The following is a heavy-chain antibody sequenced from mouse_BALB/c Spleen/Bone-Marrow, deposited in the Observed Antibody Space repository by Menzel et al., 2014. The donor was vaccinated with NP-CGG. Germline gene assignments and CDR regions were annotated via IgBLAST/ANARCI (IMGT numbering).Heavy chain of an antibody. J-gene: IGHJ3*01. CDR2: IDPANGNT. CDR1: GFNIKDIY. V-gene: IGHV14-3*02. Sequence: EVKLMESGAELVKPGASVKLSCTASGFNIKDIYMHWVKQRPEQGLEWIGRIDPANGNTKYDPKFQGKATITADTSSNTAYLQLSSLTSEDTAVYYCANYYYGSSLFAYWGQGTLVTVSA. D-gene: IGHD1-1*01. CDR3: ANYYYGSSLFAY.